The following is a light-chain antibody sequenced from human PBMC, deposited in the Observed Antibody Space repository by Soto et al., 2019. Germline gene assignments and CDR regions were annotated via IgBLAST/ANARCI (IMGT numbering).Light chain of an antibody. CDR2: RTS. J-gene: IGKJ4*01. Sequence: IVMNQSPSTVSVSPGERATLSCRASQSISSNLAWYQQKPGQAPRLLMFRTSSRATGFPARFSGSGSGTEFNLTISSLQSEDFGVYYCQQYNNWPRATFGGGTKVDIK. CDR1: QSISSN. V-gene: IGKV3-15*01. CDR3: QQYNNWPRAT.